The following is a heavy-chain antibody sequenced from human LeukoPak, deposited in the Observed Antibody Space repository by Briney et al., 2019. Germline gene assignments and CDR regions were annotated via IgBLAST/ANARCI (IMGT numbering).Heavy chain of an antibody. Sequence: SETLSLTCAVYGGSFSGYYWSWIRQPPGKGLEWIGEINHSGSTNYNPSLKSRVTISVDTSKNQFSLELSSVTAADTAVYYCARAELGMVRGVPSWFDPWGQGTLVTVSS. CDR2: INHSGST. V-gene: IGHV4-34*01. CDR3: ARAELGMVRGVPSWFDP. J-gene: IGHJ5*02. D-gene: IGHD3-10*01. CDR1: GGSFSGYY.